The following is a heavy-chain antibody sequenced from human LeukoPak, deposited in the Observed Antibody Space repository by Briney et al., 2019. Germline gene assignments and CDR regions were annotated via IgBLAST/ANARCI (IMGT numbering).Heavy chain of an antibody. CDR2: ISYDGSNK. Sequence: GGSLRLSCAASGFTFSSYAMHWVRQAPGKGLEWVAVISYDGSNKYYADSVKGRFTISRDNSKNTLYLQMNSLRAEDTAVYYCAKVPIAAAGTEEEGADYWGQGTLVTVSS. J-gene: IGHJ4*02. D-gene: IGHD6-13*01. CDR1: GFTFSSYA. CDR3: AKVPIAAAGTEEEGADY. V-gene: IGHV3-30-3*01.